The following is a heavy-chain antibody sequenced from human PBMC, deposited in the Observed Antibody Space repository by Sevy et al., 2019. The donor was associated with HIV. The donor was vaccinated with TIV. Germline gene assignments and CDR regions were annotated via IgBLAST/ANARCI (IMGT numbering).Heavy chain of an antibody. J-gene: IGHJ5*02. D-gene: IGHD1-1*01. V-gene: IGHV4-38-2*02. CDR3: AGEVGSSNWNDNWFDP. CDR1: GYSISSGYY. Sequence: SETLSLTCAVSGYSISSGYYWGWIRQPPGKGLEWIGSIYHSGSTYYNPSLKSRVTISVDTSKNQFSLKLSSVTAADTAVYYCAGEVGSSNWNDNWFDPWGQGTLVTVSS. CDR2: IYHSGST.